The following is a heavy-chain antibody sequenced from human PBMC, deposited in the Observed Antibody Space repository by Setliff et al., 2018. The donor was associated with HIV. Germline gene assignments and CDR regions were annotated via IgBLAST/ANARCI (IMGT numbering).Heavy chain of an antibody. CDR3: ARDPGYKSSWYGAFDI. Sequence: ASVKVSCKASGYTFTDYYIHWVRQAPGQGLEWMGWINPNSSDTNYAQKFQGRVTMTRDASISTAYMELSRLRSDDTAVYYCARDPGYKSSWYGAFDIWGQGTMVTVSS. CDR1: GYTFTDYY. CDR2: INPNSSDT. V-gene: IGHV1-2*02. J-gene: IGHJ3*02. D-gene: IGHD6-13*01.